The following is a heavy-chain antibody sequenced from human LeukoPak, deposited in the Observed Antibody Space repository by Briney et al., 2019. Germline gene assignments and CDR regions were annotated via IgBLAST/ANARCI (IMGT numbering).Heavy chain of an antibody. Sequence: ASVKVSCKASGYTFTSYAMNWVRQAPGQGLEWMGRIIPILGIANYAQKFQGRVTITADKSTSTAYMELSSLRSEDTAVYYCARVWADSSSWPAAEYFQHWGQGTLVTVSS. CDR2: IIPILGIA. V-gene: IGHV1-69*04. D-gene: IGHD6-13*01. CDR3: ARVWADSSSWPAAEYFQH. CDR1: GYTFTSYA. J-gene: IGHJ1*01.